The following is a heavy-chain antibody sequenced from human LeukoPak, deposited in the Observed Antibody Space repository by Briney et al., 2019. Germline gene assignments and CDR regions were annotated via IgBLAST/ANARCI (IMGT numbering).Heavy chain of an antibody. D-gene: IGHD4-11*01. Sequence: SETLSLTCAVYGGSFSGYYWSWIRQPPGKGLEWIGEINHSGSTNYNPSLKSRVTISVDTSKSQFSLKLSSVTAADTAVYYCARGWSNFPDYWGQGTLVPVSS. CDR1: GGSFSGYY. CDR2: INHSGST. V-gene: IGHV4-34*01. J-gene: IGHJ4*02. CDR3: ARGWSNFPDY.